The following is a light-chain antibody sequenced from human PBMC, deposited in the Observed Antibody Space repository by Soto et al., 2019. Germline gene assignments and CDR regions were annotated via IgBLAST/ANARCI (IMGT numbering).Light chain of an antibody. CDR3: TQSAHFPRT. CDR1: QSLVHSDGDTY. CDR2: KIS. J-gene: IGKJ1*01. V-gene: IGKV2-24*01. Sequence: DVVLTQAPLSSPVALGQPASISCRSSQSLVHSDGDTYLSWLQQRPGQPPRLLIYKISNRFSGVPDRFSGSGAGTDVTLKISRVEAEDVGIYYCTQSAHFPRTFGQGTKVEIK.